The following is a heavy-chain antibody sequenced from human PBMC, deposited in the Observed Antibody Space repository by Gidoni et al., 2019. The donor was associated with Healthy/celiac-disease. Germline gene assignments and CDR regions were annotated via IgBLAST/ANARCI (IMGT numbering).Heavy chain of an antibody. CDR3: ARDRYYYDSSGFDFGAFDI. Sequence: QVQLVESGGGVVQPGRSLRLSCAASGFTFSSYDMPWVRQAPGKGLEWVAVISYDGSNKYYADSVKGRFTISRDNSKNTLYLQMNSLRAEDTAVYYCARDRYYYDSSGFDFGAFDIWGQGTMVTVSS. CDR1: GFTFSSYD. V-gene: IGHV3-30*04. J-gene: IGHJ3*02. D-gene: IGHD3-22*01. CDR2: ISYDGSNK.